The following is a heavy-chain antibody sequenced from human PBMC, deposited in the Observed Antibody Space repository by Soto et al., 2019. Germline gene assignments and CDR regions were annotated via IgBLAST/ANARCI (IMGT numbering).Heavy chain of an antibody. Sequence: PGGSLRLSCAASGFMFSDYYMSWIRQAPGKGLEWVAVISYDGSNKYYADSVKGRFTISRDNSKNTLYLQMNSLRAEDTAVYYCAKVIMATSYYYYHGMDVCGQGTTVTVSS. D-gene: IGHD5-12*01. J-gene: IGHJ6*02. CDR3: AKVIMATSYYYYHGMDV. V-gene: IGHV3-30*18. CDR2: ISYDGSNK. CDR1: GFMFSDYY.